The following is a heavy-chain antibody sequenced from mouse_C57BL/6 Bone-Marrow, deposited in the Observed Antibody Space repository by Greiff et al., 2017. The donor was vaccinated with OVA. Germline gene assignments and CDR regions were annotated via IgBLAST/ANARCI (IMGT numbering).Heavy chain of an antibody. Sequence: QVQLQQPGAELVKPGASVKLSCKASGYTFTSYWMQWVKQRPGQGLEWIGEIDPSDSYTNYNQKFKGKATLTVDTSSSTAYMQLSSLTSEDSAVYYCARSGDGYLFLAMDYWGQGTSVTVSS. CDR2: IDPSDSYT. CDR3: ARSGDGYLFLAMDY. V-gene: IGHV1-50*01. D-gene: IGHD2-3*01. CDR1: GYTFTSYW. J-gene: IGHJ4*01.